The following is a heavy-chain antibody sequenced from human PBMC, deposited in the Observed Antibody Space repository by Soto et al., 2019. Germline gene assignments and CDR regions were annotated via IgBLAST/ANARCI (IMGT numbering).Heavy chain of an antibody. Sequence: QVQLVESRGGMVQPGRSLRLSCAASGFTFSSYAMHWVRQAPGKGLEWVAVISYDGSNKYYADSVKGRFTISRDNSKNTLYLQMNSLRAEDTAVYYCARDLYYDSSGTLDYWGQGTLVTVSS. CDR2: ISYDGSNK. V-gene: IGHV3-30-3*01. CDR3: ARDLYYDSSGTLDY. D-gene: IGHD3-22*01. J-gene: IGHJ4*02. CDR1: GFTFSSYA.